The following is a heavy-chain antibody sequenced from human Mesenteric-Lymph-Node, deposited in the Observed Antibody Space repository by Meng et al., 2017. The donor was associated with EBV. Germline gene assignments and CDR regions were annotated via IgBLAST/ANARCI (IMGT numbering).Heavy chain of an antibody. CDR1: GGSLSGYD. Sequence: QVQLQKWGAGLLKPSEPLSLTCGVYGGSLSGYDWNWIRQPPGKGLEWIGDINHGGSTSYNPSLKSRVTISVDTSKNEFSLKMTSVTAADTAVYYCARDRHFDPWGQGTLVTVSS. V-gene: IGHV4-34*01. CDR2: INHGGST. CDR3: ARDRHFDP. J-gene: IGHJ5*02.